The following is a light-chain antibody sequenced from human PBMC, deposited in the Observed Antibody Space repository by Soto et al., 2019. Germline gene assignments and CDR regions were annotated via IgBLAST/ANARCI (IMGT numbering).Light chain of an antibody. CDR1: SSNIGAGYD. V-gene: IGLV1-40*01. Sequence: QSVLTQPPSVSGAPGQRVTISRTGSSSNIGAGYDVHWYQQRPGTAPKLLIYGNKNRPSGVPDRFFGSKSGTSASLAITGLQAEDEADYYCQSYDSSLSVSYVFGTGTKVTVL. CDR2: GNK. CDR3: QSYDSSLSVSYV. J-gene: IGLJ1*01.